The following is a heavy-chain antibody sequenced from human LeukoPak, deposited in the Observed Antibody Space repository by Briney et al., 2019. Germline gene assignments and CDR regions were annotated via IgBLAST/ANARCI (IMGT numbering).Heavy chain of an antibody. CDR1: GFTFSSYW. Sequence: GGSLRLSCAASGFTFSSYWMSWVRQAPGKGLEWVANINKDGGEKYYVDSVKGRFTISRDNAKNSLYLQMNSLRADDTAVYYCVKGGGYSYGQQFDYWGQGTLVSVSS. CDR2: INKDGGEK. V-gene: IGHV3-7*03. J-gene: IGHJ4*02. D-gene: IGHD5-18*01. CDR3: VKGGGYSYGQQFDY.